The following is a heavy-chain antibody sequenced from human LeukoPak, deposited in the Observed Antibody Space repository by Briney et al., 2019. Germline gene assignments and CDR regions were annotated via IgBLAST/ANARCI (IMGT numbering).Heavy chain of an antibody. CDR1: GGWLSSYY. Sequence: SETLSLTCTVSGGWLSSYYWSWIRQPPGKALQWIGYIYYSESTNYNPSLKSRVTISVDTSKNQFSLTLTSVTVADTAVYYCARQASSGWYVLDYWGQGILATVSS. CDR2: IYYSEST. CDR3: ARQASSGWYVLDY. D-gene: IGHD6-19*01. J-gene: IGHJ4*02. V-gene: IGHV4-59*08.